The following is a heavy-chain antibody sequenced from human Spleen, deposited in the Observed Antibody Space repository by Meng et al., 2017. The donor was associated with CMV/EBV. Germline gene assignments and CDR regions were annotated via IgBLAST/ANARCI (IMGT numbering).Heavy chain of an antibody. Sequence: GSLRLSCTVSGGSISSSSYYWGWIRQPPGKGLEWIGSIYYSGSTYYNPSLKSRVTISVDTSKNQFSLKLSSVTAADTAVYYCARLEQLGLGFDYWGQGTLVTVSS. CDR2: IYYSGST. V-gene: IGHV4-39*01. CDR3: ARLEQLGLGFDY. D-gene: IGHD6-6*01. CDR1: GGSISSSSYY. J-gene: IGHJ4*02.